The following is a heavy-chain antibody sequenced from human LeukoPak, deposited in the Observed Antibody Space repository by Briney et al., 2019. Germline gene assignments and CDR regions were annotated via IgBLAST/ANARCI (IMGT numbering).Heavy chain of an antibody. Sequence: GASVKVSCKASGGTFSSYAISWVRQAPGQGLEWMGGIIPIFGTANYAQEFQGRVTITTDESTSTAYMELSSLRSEDTAIYFCAKPAMVGGSGYYHMDVWGIGTTVTVSS. J-gene: IGHJ6*03. CDR3: AKPAMVGGSGYYHMDV. V-gene: IGHV1-69*05. CDR1: GGTFSSYA. CDR2: IIPIFGTA. D-gene: IGHD2-15*01.